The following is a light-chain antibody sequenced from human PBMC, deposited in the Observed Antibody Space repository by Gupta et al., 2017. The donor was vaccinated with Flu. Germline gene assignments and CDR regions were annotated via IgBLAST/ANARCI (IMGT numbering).Light chain of an antibody. CDR2: SNN. J-gene: IGLJ2*01. V-gene: IGLV1-44*01. CDR1: GSNIGSNT. Sequence: VLTQPPSASGTPGQRVTISCSGSGSNIGSNTVNWYQQLPGTAPKLLIYSNNQRPSGVPDRFSGSKSGTSASLAISGLQSEDEADYYCAAWDDSLNGVVFGGGTKLTVL. CDR3: AAWDDSLNGVV.